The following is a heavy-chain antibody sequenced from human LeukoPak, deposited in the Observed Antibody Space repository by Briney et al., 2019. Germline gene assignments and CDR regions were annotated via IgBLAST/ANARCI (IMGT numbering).Heavy chain of an antibody. D-gene: IGHD3-10*01. CDR1: GGSISSYY. J-gene: IGHJ6*02. CDR2: IYYSGST. V-gene: IGHV4-59*01. Sequence: PSETLSLTCTVSGGSISSYYWSWIRRPPGKGLEWIGYIYYSGSTNYNPSLKSRVTISVDTSKNQFSLKLSSVTAADTAVYYCARVKGSGSYYGQDYGMDVWGQGTTVTVSS. CDR3: ARVKGSGSYYGQDYGMDV.